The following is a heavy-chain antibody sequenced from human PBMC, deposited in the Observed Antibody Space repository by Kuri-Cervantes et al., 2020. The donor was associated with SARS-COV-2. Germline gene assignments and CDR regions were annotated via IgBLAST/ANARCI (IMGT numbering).Heavy chain of an antibody. CDR3: ARHHCSSTSCWLLQL. V-gene: IGHV3-33*01. CDR2: IWYDGSNK. Sequence: GGSLRLSCAASGFTFSSYGMHWVRQAPGKGLEWVAVIWYDGSNKYYADSVKGRFTISRDNSKNTLYLQMNSLRAEDTAVYYCARHHCSSTSCWLLQLWGQGTLVTVSS. CDR1: GFTFSSYG. J-gene: IGHJ1*01. D-gene: IGHD2-2*01.